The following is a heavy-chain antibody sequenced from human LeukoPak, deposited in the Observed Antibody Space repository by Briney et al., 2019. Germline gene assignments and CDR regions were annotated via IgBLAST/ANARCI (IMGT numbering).Heavy chain of an antibody. CDR3: ARAGSSGWSYYYYMDV. Sequence: ASVKVSCKASGYTFTSSDINWVRQATGQGLEWMGWMNPNSGNTGYAQKFQGRVTMTRNTSISTAYMELSSLRFEDTAVYYCARAGSSGWSYYYYMDVWGKGTTVTVSS. J-gene: IGHJ6*03. CDR2: MNPNSGNT. D-gene: IGHD6-19*01. CDR1: GYTFTSSD. V-gene: IGHV1-8*01.